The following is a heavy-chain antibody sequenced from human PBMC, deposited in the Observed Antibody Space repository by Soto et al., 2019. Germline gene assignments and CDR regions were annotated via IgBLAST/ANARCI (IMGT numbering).Heavy chain of an antibody. Sequence: SVKVSCKASGGTFSSYAISWVRQAPGQGLEWMGGIIPIFGTANYAQKFQGRVTITADESTSTAYMELSSLRSDDTAVYYCARVLDDIVVVPAARDYYYYYMDGWGKGTTVTVSS. CDR1: GGTFSSYA. CDR2: IIPIFGTA. D-gene: IGHD2-2*01. CDR3: ARVLDDIVVVPAARDYYYYYMDG. J-gene: IGHJ6*03. V-gene: IGHV1-69*13.